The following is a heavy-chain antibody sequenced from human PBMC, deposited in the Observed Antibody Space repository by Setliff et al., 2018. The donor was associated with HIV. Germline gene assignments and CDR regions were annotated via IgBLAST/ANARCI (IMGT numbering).Heavy chain of an antibody. CDR1: GFTFTNYW. Sequence: GSLRLSCAATGFTFTNYWMSWVRQAPGKGLEWVANIRQDGSEKYYVDSVRGRFTISRDNVKNSLYLQMDSLRAEDTALYYCARDGYSSSWYVDSYYMDVWGKGNTVTVSS. CDR2: IRQDGSEK. J-gene: IGHJ6*03. CDR3: ARDGYSSSWYVDSYYMDV. V-gene: IGHV3-7*03. D-gene: IGHD6-13*01.